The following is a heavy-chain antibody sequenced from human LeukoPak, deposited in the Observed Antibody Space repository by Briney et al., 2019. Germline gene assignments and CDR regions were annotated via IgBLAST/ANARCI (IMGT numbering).Heavy chain of an antibody. CDR3: ARGDCSSTSCYAYNWFDP. CDR2: IWYDGSNK. D-gene: IGHD2-2*01. Sequence: PGGSLRLSCAASGFTFSSYGMHWVRQAPGKGLEWVAVIWYDGSNKYYADSVKGRFTISRDNSKNTLYLQMNSLRAEDTAVYYCARGDCSSTSCYAYNWFDPWGQGTLVTVSS. CDR1: GFTFSSYG. J-gene: IGHJ5*02. V-gene: IGHV3-33*01.